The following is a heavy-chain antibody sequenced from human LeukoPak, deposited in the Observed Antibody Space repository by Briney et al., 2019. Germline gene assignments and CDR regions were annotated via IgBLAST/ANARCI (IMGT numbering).Heavy chain of an antibody. D-gene: IGHD2-15*01. CDR1: GFTFSIYS. CDR3: TTEGLVVAATNGY. J-gene: IGHJ4*02. V-gene: IGHV3-15*01. Sequence: GGSLRLSCAASGFTFSIYSMNWVRQAPGKGLEWVGRIKSKTDGGTTDYAAPVKGRFTISRDDSKNTLYLQMNSLKTEDTAVYYCTTEGLVVAATNGYWGQGTLVTVSS. CDR2: IKSKTDGGTT.